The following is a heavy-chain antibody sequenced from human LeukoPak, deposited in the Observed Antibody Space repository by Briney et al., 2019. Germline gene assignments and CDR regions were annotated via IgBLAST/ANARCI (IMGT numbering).Heavy chain of an antibody. D-gene: IGHD5-18*01. V-gene: IGHV4-34*01. CDR3: ARDRDSYGYSRYYYYGMDV. Sequence: PSETLSLTCAVYGGSFSGYYWSWIRQPPGKGLEWIGEINHSGSTNYNPSLKSRVTISVDTSKNQFSLKLSSVTAADTAVYYCARDRDSYGYSRYYYYGMDVWGQGTTVTVSS. CDR1: GGSFSGYY. CDR2: INHSGST. J-gene: IGHJ6*02.